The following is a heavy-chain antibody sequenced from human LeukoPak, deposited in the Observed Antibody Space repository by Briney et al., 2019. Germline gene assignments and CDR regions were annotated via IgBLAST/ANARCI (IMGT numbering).Heavy chain of an antibody. Sequence: SVKVSCKASGGTFSSYAISWVRQAPGQGLEWMGGIIPIFGTANYAQKFQGRVTITTDESTSTAYMELSSLRSEDTGVYYCATGWPLEYCRSTSCYSFDYWGQGTLVTVSS. V-gene: IGHV1-69*05. D-gene: IGHD2-2*01. J-gene: IGHJ4*02. CDR3: ATGWPLEYCRSTSCYSFDY. CDR1: GGTFSSYA. CDR2: IIPIFGTA.